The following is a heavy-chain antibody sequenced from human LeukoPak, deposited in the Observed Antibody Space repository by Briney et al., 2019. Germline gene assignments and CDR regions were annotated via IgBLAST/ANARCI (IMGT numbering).Heavy chain of an antibody. Sequence: SETLSLTCTVSGVSITTFYWSWIRQAPGKGPEWIAYTYYSGSTNYNPSLKSRVTISVDTSKNQFSLKLSSVTAADTAVYYCARHREATTPIDYWGQGTLVTVSS. D-gene: IGHD5-24*01. CDR3: ARHREATTPIDY. CDR2: TYYSGST. V-gene: IGHV4-59*08. J-gene: IGHJ4*02. CDR1: GVSITTFY.